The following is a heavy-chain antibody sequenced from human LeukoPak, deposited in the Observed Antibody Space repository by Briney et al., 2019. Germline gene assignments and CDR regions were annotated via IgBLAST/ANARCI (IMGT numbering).Heavy chain of an antibody. CDR1: GFTFSSYW. CDR2: IKQDGSEK. D-gene: IGHD2-2*01. Sequence: PGGSLRLSCAASGFTFSSYWMSWVRQAPGKGLEWVANIKQDGSEKYYVDSVKGRFTISRDNAKNSLYLQMNSLRAEDTAVYYCARERAEPEYLPDYWGQGTLVTVSS. J-gene: IGHJ4*02. V-gene: IGHV3-7*01. CDR3: ARERAEPEYLPDY.